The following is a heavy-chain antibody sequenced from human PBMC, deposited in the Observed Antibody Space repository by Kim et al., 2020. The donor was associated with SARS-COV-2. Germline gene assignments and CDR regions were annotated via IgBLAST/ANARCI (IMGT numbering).Heavy chain of an antibody. CDR1: GFTFSRYE. CDR3: ARDVDTTQSWTHDWFDP. CDR2: ISGSGSTI. J-gene: IGHJ5*02. V-gene: IGHV3-48*03. Sequence: GGSLRLSCKASGFTFSRYEMNWVRQAPGKGLEWISYISGSGSTIYYADSVKGRFTISRDNAESSLYLQMNSLTSEDTAIYYCARDVDTTQSWTHDWFDPWGLGTLVTLAS. D-gene: IGHD5-18*01.